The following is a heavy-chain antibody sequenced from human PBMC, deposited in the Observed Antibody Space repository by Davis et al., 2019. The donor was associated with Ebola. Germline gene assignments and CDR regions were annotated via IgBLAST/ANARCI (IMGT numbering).Heavy chain of an antibody. D-gene: IGHD2-21*01. CDR2: IRSKANSYAT. CDR1: GFTFSGSA. Sequence: GESLKISCAASGFTFSGSAMHWVRQASGKGLEWVGRIRSKANSYATAYAASVKGRFTISRDDLKNTAYLQMNSLKTEDTAVYYCKGGATPMDYWGQGTLVTVSS. J-gene: IGHJ4*02. CDR3: KGGATPMDY. V-gene: IGHV3-73*01.